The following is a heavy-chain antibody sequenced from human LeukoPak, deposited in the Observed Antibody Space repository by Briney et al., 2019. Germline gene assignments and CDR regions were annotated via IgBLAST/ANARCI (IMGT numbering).Heavy chain of an antibody. Sequence: PGGSLRLSCAASGFTFSDYYMSWIRQAPGKGLEWVTYISSSGSTIYYADSVKGRFTISRDNAKNSLYLQMNSLRAEDTAVYYCARDLGYDFWSGYLYPSRGNWFDPWGQRTLVTVSS. CDR3: ARDLGYDFWSGYLYPSRGNWFDP. CDR2: ISSSGSTI. D-gene: IGHD3-3*01. CDR1: GFTFSDYY. V-gene: IGHV3-11*04. J-gene: IGHJ5*02.